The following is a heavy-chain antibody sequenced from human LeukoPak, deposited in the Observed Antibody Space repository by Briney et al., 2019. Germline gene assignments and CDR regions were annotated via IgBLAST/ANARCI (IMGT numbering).Heavy chain of an antibody. Sequence: ASVKVSCKSSGYTFTSYDINRVRQAPGQGLEWMGWINPNSGGTNYAQKFQGRVTMTRDTSISTAYMELSRLRSGDTAVYYCARGGDTIFGVVNLYYYYMDVWGKGTTVTVSS. CDR1: GYTFTSYD. V-gene: IGHV1-2*02. J-gene: IGHJ6*03. CDR2: INPNSGGT. CDR3: ARGGDTIFGVVNLYYYYMDV. D-gene: IGHD3-3*01.